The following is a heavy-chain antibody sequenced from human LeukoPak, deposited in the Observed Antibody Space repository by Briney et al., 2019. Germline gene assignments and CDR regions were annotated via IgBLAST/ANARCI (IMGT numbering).Heavy chain of an antibody. Sequence: GGSLRLSCAASGFTFSSYSMNWVRQAPGKGLEWVSYISSSSSYIYYADSVKGRFTISRDNAKNSLYLQMNSLRAEDTAVYYCAEGYYYDSSGYSNFDYWGQGTLVTVSS. D-gene: IGHD3-22*01. J-gene: IGHJ4*02. CDR3: AEGYYYDSSGYSNFDY. CDR1: GFTFSSYS. V-gene: IGHV3-21*05. CDR2: ISSSSSYI.